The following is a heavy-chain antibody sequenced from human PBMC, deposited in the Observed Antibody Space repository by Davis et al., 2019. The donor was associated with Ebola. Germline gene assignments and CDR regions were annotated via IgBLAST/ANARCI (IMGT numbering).Heavy chain of an antibody. D-gene: IGHD6-6*01. V-gene: IGHV1-18*01. CDR2: ISAYNGNT. J-gene: IGHJ6*02. CDR1: GGTFSSYA. CDR3: ARDPRIGSSSAFYYYYYGMDV. Sequence: ASVKVSCKASGGTFSSYAISWVRQAPGQGLEWMGWISAYNGNTNYAQKLQGRVTMTTDTSTSTAYMELRSLRSDDTAVYYCARDPRIGSSSAFYYYYYGMDVWGQGTTVTVSS.